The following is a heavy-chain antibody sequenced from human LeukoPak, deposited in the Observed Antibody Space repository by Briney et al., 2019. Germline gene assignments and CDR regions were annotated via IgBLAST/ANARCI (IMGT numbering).Heavy chain of an antibody. V-gene: IGHV1-8*01. CDR1: GYTFTRYD. J-gene: IGHJ3*02. CDR2: MNPNSGNT. D-gene: IGHD3-3*01. Sequence: ASVKVSCKASGYTFTRYDINWVRQATGQRLEWMGWMNPNSGNTGYAQKFQGRVTMTRNTSISTAYMELSSLRSEDTAVYYCARGQLRRAYYDFWSGSDAFDIWGQGTMVTVSS. CDR3: ARGQLRRAYYDFWSGSDAFDI.